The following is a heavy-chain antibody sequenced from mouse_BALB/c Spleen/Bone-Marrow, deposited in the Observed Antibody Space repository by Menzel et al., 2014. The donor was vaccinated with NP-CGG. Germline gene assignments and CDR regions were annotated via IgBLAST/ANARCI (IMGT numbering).Heavy chain of an antibody. J-gene: IGHJ2*01. Sequence: QVQLQQPGAKLVKPGASVKLSCKASGYTFTSYWMHWVKQRPGQGLEWIGEIDPSTGRTDYNKKFKSQATLTVDKSSSTAYMHLSSLTSEDSAVYYCARINGYDYWGQGTTLTVSS. V-gene: IGHV1S81*02. CDR3: ARINGYDY. D-gene: IGHD2-2*01. CDR2: IDPSTGRT. CDR1: GYTFTSYW.